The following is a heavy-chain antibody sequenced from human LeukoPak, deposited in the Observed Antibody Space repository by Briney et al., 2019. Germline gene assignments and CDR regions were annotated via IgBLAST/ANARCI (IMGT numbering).Heavy chain of an antibody. CDR2: ISSTRSYI. V-gene: IGHV3-21*01. J-gene: IGHJ4*02. D-gene: IGHD2-21*02. Sequence: GGSLRLSCAASGFTFSNYFMNWVRQAPGKGLEWVSAISSTRSYIYYADSVKGRFTISRDNAKNSLYLQMNSLRAEDTAAYYCARGLCGGDCYSDWGQGTLVTVSS. CDR3: ARGLCGGDCYSD. CDR1: GFTFSNYF.